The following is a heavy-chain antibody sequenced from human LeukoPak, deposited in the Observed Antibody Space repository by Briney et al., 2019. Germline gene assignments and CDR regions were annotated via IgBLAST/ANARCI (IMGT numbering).Heavy chain of an antibody. CDR3: AKDQQLVDLRVY. Sequence: GGSLRLSCAASGFTFSSYGTSWVRQAPGKGLEWVSAISGSGGSTYYADSVKGRFTISRDNSKNTLYLQMNSLRAEDTAVYYCAKDQQLVDLRVYWGQGTLVTVSS. CDR2: ISGSGGST. J-gene: IGHJ4*02. D-gene: IGHD6-13*01. CDR1: GFTFSSYG. V-gene: IGHV3-23*01.